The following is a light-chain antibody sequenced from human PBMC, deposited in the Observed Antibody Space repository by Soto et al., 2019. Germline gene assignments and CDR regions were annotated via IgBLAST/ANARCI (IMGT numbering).Light chain of an antibody. Sequence: IVLSQYLGPLSLSPGKRATPSCRASQSVSSYLAWYQQKPGQALILLIYDASNRATGIPARFSGSGSGTDFTLTISSLEPEDFAVYYCQQRSNWPRTFGQGTKVDIK. CDR1: QSVSSY. V-gene: IGKV3-11*01. J-gene: IGKJ1*01. CDR3: QQRSNWPRT. CDR2: DAS.